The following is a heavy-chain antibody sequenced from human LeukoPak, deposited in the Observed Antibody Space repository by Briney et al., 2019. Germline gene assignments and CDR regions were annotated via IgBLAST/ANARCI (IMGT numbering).Heavy chain of an antibody. D-gene: IGHD3-22*01. CDR3: ARDKKVVITTWCCAFDI. J-gene: IGHJ3*02. CDR2: ISAYNGNT. CDR1: GYTFTSYG. Sequence: ASVKVSCKASGYTFTSYGISWVRQAPGPGLEWMGWISAYNGNTNYAQKLQGRVTMTTDTSTSTAYMELRSLRSDDTAVYYCARDKKVVITTWCCAFDIWGQGTMVTVSS. V-gene: IGHV1-18*01.